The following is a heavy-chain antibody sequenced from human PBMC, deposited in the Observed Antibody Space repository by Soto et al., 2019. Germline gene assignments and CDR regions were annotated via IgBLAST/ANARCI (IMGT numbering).Heavy chain of an antibody. CDR2: IYHAGST. CDR1: GGSITNSNW. J-gene: IGHJ4*02. V-gene: IGHV4-4*02. CDR3: ARGPPIVGNTTPLDS. D-gene: IGHD1-26*01. Sequence: QVQLQESGPRLVKPSGTLSLTCTVSGGSITNSNWWSWVRLPPAKGLEWIGDIYHAGSTKYKPSLERRVTISVDTSNNQFALTLTSVTAADTAVYFCARGPPIVGNTTPLDSWGQGTLVTVSS.